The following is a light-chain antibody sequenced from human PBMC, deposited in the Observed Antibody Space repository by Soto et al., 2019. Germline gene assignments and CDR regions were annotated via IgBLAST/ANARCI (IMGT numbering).Light chain of an antibody. CDR3: QHYGSSPREVT. CDR1: QSVTSSH. Sequence: EIVLTQSADTLSLSPGERATLSCRASQSVTSSHVAWYQQRPGQAPRLLIYRASNRATGIPDRFSGSGSGTDFTLTISRLEPEDSAVYCCQHYGSSPREVTFGQGTKLEI. V-gene: IGKV3-20*01. J-gene: IGKJ2*01. CDR2: RAS.